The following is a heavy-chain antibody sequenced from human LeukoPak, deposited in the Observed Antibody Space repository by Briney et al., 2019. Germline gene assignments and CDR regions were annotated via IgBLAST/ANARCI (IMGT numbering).Heavy chain of an antibody. V-gene: IGHV3-66*01. Sequence: GGSLRLSCAASGFTVSSNYMSWVRQAPGKGLEWVSVIYSGGSTYYADSVKGRFTISRDNSKNTLYLQMNSLRAEDTAVYYCARRLYYDSSGYHTLEYWGQGTLVTVSS. CDR1: GFTVSSNY. CDR3: ARRLYYDSSGYHTLEY. J-gene: IGHJ4*02. CDR2: IYSGGST. D-gene: IGHD3-22*01.